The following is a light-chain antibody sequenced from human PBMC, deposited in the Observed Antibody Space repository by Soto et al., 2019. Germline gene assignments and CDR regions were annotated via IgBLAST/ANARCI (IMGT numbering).Light chain of an antibody. CDR2: SAS. CDR3: QQAHSLPLT. CDR1: RDINKW. J-gene: IGKJ3*01. Sequence: DIQMTQSPSSVSASVGDRVTITCRASRDINKWLAWHQQKPGKAPNLLIFSASSLQSGVPSRFSGSGSGTDFTLTITNLQPEDVAIYYCQQAHSLPLTFGPGNKVDLK. V-gene: IGKV1-12*01.